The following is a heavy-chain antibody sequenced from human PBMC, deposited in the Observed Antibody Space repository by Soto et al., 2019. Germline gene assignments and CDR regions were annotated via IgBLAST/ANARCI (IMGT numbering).Heavy chain of an antibody. CDR1: GFTFSSYA. Sequence: GGSLRLSCAASGFTFSSYAMSWVRQAPGKGLEWVSAISGSGGSTYYADSVKGRITISRDNSKNTLYLQMNSLRAEDTAVYYFAKVDYYDSSGSIDYCGQGTMVTVSS. CDR2: ISGSGGST. V-gene: IGHV3-23*01. D-gene: IGHD3-22*01. CDR3: AKVDYYDSSGSIDY. J-gene: IGHJ4*02.